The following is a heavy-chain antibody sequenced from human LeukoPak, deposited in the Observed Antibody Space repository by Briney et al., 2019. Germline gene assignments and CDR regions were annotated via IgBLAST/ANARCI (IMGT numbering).Heavy chain of an antibody. CDR3: ARVEHYGDYFDY. J-gene: IGHJ4*02. Sequence: GASVKVSCKASGYTFTGYYMHWVRQAPGQGLEWMGWINPNSGGTNYAQKFQGRVNMTRDTSISTAYMELSRLRSDDTAVYYCARVEHYGDYFDYWGQGTLVTVSS. CDR1: GYTFTGYY. V-gene: IGHV1-2*02. D-gene: IGHD4-17*01. CDR2: INPNSGGT.